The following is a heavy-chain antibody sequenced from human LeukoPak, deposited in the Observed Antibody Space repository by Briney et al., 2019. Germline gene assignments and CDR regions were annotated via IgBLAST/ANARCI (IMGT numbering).Heavy chain of an antibody. J-gene: IGHJ4*02. CDR1: GFTLRSYA. Sequence: GGSLRLSCAASGFTLRSYAMSWVRQAPGKGLECVSDISGSGGSTYYADSVKGRFTISRDNSKNTLYLQMNSLRAEDTAVYYCAKEFEAAAGTYFDDWGQGTLVTVSS. CDR2: ISGSGGST. CDR3: AKEFEAAAGTYFDD. D-gene: IGHD6-13*01. V-gene: IGHV3-23*01.